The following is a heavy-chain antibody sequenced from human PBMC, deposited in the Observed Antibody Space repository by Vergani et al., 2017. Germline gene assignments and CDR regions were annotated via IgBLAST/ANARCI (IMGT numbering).Heavy chain of an antibody. D-gene: IGHD1-14*01. V-gene: IGHV4-30-2*01. CDR3: ARVTTDYVDY. CDR2: IYHSGSA. Sequence: QLQLQESGSGLVKPSQTLSLTCAVSGASISSGSYSWSWIRQPPGEGLEWIGYIYHSGSAYYNPSLKSRVTISIDTSKNQFALWLTSVTAADTAVYYCARVTTDYVDYWGQGTLVTVSS. J-gene: IGHJ4*02. CDR1: GASISSGSYS.